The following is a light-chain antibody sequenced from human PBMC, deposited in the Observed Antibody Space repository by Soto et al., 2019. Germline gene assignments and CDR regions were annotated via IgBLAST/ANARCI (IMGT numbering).Light chain of an antibody. CDR2: DVT. CDR3: ASYASTTSLGV. V-gene: IGLV2-14*01. J-gene: IGLJ1*01. Sequence: SVQTQPASLSVSPGQPITISYTGTRSDVGGYNYVTWYQQHPGKAPKLTIYDVTNRPPGVPNRFSGSKSGNTASLTISGLQAEDEADNYCASYASTTSLGVFGTG. CDR1: RSDVGGYNY.